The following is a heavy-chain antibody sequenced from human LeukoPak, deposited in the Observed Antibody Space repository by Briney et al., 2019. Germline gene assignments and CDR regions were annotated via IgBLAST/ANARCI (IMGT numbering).Heavy chain of an antibody. CDR3: VRDRCSTCHYLDC. Sequence: PGGSLRLSCAASGFTFSSHAINWVRQAPGKGLEWVAVISYDGSNKYYADSVKGRFTISRDTSKNTLYLQMNSLRAEDTAMYYCVRDRCSTCHYLDCWGQGTLVTVSS. CDR1: GFTFSSHA. CDR2: ISYDGSNK. V-gene: IGHV3-30-3*01. J-gene: IGHJ4*02. D-gene: IGHD6-13*01.